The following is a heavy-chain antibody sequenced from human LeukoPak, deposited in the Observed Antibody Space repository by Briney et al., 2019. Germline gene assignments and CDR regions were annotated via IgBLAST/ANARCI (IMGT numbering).Heavy chain of an antibody. CDR3: ARDNYYDSSGYYSY. J-gene: IGHJ4*02. D-gene: IGHD3-22*01. CDR1: GYTFTSYG. CDR2: ISAYNGNT. V-gene: IGHV1-18*01. Sequence: ASVKVSCKASGYTFTSYGISWVRQAPGQGLEWMGWISAYNGNTHYAQKLQGRVTMTTDTSTSTAYMELRSLRSDDTAVYYCARDNYYDSSGYYSYWGQGTLVTVSS.